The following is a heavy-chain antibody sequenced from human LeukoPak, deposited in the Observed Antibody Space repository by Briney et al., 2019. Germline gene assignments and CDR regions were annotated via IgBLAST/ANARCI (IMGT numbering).Heavy chain of an antibody. CDR3: ARERRVFNWFDP. CDR1: GFTFSSYS. Sequence: PGGSLRLSCAASGFTFSSYSMNWVRQAPGKGLEWVSSISSSSSYIYYADSVKGRFTISRDNAKNSLYLQMSSLRAEDSAVYYCARERRVFNWFDPWGQGTLVTVSS. CDR2: ISSSSSYI. D-gene: IGHD6-13*01. J-gene: IGHJ5*02. V-gene: IGHV3-21*01.